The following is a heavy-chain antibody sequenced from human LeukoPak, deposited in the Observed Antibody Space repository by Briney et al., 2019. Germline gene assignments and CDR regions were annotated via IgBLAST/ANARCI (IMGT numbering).Heavy chain of an antibody. CDR3: ARGKIAAAAPGYFGY. CDR2: INHSGST. Sequence: PSETLSLTCAVYGGSFSGYYWSWIRQPPGKGLEWIGEINHSGSTNYNPSLKSRVTISVDTSKNQFSLKLSSVTAADTAVYYCARGKIAAAAPGYFGYWGQGTLVTVSS. V-gene: IGHV4-34*01. J-gene: IGHJ4*02. CDR1: GGSFSGYY. D-gene: IGHD6-13*01.